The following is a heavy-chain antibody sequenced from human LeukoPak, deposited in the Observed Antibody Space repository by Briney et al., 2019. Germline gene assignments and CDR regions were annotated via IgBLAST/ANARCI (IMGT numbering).Heavy chain of an antibody. J-gene: IGHJ4*02. V-gene: IGHV1-46*01. CDR3: ARVGSAAATADY. CDR2: INPRGGST. Sequence: ASVTVSFKASGYTFTSYYMHWMRQAPGQGPEWMGIINPRGGSTDYAQKFQGRITMTSDTSTSTVYMELNSLRSDDTAVYFCARVGSAAATADYWGQGTLVTVSS. CDR1: GYTFTSYY. D-gene: IGHD6-25*01.